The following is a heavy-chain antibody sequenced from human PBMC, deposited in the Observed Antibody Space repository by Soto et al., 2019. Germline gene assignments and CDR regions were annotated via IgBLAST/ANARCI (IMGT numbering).Heavy chain of an antibody. J-gene: IGHJ4*02. Sequence: SETLSLTCAVSGGSFTSNNWWTWVRQPPGQGLEWIGEIYRTGSTNYNPSLKSRVTISLDKSENQFSLKVTSLTAADPAVYYCASRDPGTSVDYWGQGTLVTVSS. CDR2: IYRTGST. V-gene: IGHV4-4*02. CDR3: ASRDPGTSVDY. CDR1: GGSFTSNNW. D-gene: IGHD1-7*01.